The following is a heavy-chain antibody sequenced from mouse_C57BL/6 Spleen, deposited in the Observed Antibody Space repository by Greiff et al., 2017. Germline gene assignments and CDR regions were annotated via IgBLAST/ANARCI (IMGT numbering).Heavy chain of an antibody. CDR3: AREGSTGGYFDY. Sequence: QVQLKQSGAELVKPGASVKLSCKASGYTFTSYWMHWVKQRPGQGLEWIGMIHPSSGSTNYNEKFKSKATLTVDKSSSTAYMQLSSLTSEDSAVYYCAREGSTGGYFDYWGQGTTLTVSS. J-gene: IGHJ2*01. CDR2: IHPSSGST. CDR1: GYTFTSYW. V-gene: IGHV1-64*01. D-gene: IGHD4-1*02.